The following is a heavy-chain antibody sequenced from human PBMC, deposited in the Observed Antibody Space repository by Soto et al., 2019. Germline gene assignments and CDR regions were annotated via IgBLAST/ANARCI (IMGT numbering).Heavy chain of an antibody. CDR3: ARAPYSNAWYRFDL. Sequence: QLVESGGGWVQPGGSLRLSCEASGFTFSGYWMSWVRQAPGKGLECVADIKHDGSVQYYVDSVKGRLTISRDNAKKQLYLQMNGLRAEDTALYYCARAPYSNAWYRFDLWGQGTLVTVSS. CDR1: GFTFSGYW. CDR2: IKHDGSVQ. D-gene: IGHD4-4*01. V-gene: IGHV3-7*03. J-gene: IGHJ4*02.